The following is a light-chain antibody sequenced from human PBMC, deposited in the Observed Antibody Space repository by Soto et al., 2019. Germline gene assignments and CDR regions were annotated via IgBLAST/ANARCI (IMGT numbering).Light chain of an antibody. CDR3: QQRSNWPPYT. Sequence: EIVLTQSPATLPLSPGERATLSCRASQSVSSYLAWYQQKPGQAPMLLIYDASNRATGIPARFSGSGSGTDFSLTIISLEPEDCAVYYCQQRSNWPPYTFGQGTKLEIK. CDR2: DAS. J-gene: IGKJ2*01. V-gene: IGKV3-11*01. CDR1: QSVSSY.